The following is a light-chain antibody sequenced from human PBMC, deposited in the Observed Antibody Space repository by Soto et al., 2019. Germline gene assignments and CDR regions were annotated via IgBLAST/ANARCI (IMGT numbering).Light chain of an antibody. CDR1: QSFSSSY. CDR2: GAS. V-gene: IGKV3-20*01. J-gene: IGKJ1*01. CDR3: QQYGSSPRT. Sequence: EIVLTQSPDTLSLSPGERATLSCRASQSFSSSYLAWYQQKPGQAPSLLIYGASSRATGIPDRFSGSGSGTDFTLTISRLEPEDFAVYYCQQYGSSPRTFGQGTKVEIK.